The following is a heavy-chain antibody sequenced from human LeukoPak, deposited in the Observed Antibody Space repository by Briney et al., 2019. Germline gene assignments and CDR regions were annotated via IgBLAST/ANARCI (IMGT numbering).Heavy chain of an antibody. CDR1: GYSISSGYY. D-gene: IGHD4-11*01. V-gene: IGHV4-38-2*02. Sequence: SETLSLTCTVSGYSISSGYYWGWIRQPPGKGLEWIGSIYHSGSTYYNPSLKSRVTISVDTSKNQFSLKLSSVTAADTAIYYCVTSSHYSLKNWGQGTLVTVSS. J-gene: IGHJ4*02. CDR3: VTSSHYSLKN. CDR2: IYHSGST.